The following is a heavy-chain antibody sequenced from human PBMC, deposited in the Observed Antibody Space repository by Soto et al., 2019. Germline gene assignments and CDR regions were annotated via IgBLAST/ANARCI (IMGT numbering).Heavy chain of an antibody. CDR3: ARSYYYYYGMDV. Sequence: PGGSLRLSRAESGFTFSSYGMHWVRQAPGKGLEWVAVIWYDGSNKYYADSVKGRFTISRDNSKNTLYLQMNSLRAEDTAVYYCARSYYYYYGMDVWGQGTTVTVSS. V-gene: IGHV3-33*01. J-gene: IGHJ6*02. CDR2: IWYDGSNK. CDR1: GFTFSSYG.